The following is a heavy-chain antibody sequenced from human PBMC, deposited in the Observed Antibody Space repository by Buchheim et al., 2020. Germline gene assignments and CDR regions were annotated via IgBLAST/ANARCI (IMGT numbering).Heavy chain of an antibody. CDR2: IHYTGSS. D-gene: IGHD6-13*01. V-gene: IGHV4-31*03. Sequence: QVQLQESGPGLVKPSQTLSLTCTVSGGSISSGGYYWSWIRQLPGKGLEWIGNIHYTGSSYSNPSLKSRIAISVDTSRNQFPLKLNSMTAADTAVYYCARFASSRWYVDYWGQGTL. J-gene: IGHJ4*02. CDR1: GGSISSGGYY. CDR3: ARFASSRWYVDY.